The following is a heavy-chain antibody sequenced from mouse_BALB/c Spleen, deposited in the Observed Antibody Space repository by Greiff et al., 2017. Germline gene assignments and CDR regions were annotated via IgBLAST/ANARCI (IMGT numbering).Heavy chain of an antibody. J-gene: IGHJ2*01. CDR1: GYTFTSYY. CDR2: INPSNGGT. Sequence: QVHVKQSGAELVKPGASVKLSCKASGYTFTSYYMYWVKQRPGQGLEWIGEINPSNGGTNFNEKFKSKATLTVDKSSSTAYMQLSSLTSEDSAVYYCTREGTTVVADYWGQGTTLTVSS. D-gene: IGHD1-1*01. CDR3: TREGTTVVADY. V-gene: IGHV1S81*02.